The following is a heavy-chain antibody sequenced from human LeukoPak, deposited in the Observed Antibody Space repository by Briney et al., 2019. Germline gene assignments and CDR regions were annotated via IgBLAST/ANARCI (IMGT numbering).Heavy chain of an antibody. J-gene: IGHJ5*02. Sequence: ASVKVSCKASGYTFTTYGISWVRQAPGQGLEWMGRISAYNGNTNYAQKLKGRVTMTTDTSTSTAYMELRSLRSDDTAVYYCARENRNVDYYDSSGYFNWFDPWGQGALVTVSS. CDR2: ISAYNGNT. D-gene: IGHD3-22*01. CDR1: GYTFTTYG. V-gene: IGHV1-18*01. CDR3: ARENRNVDYYDSSGYFNWFDP.